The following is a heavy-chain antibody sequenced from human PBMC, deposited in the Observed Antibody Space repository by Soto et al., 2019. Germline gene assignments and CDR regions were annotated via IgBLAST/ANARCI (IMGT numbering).Heavy chain of an antibody. D-gene: IGHD1-1*01. Sequence: SVKVSCKASGGTFSSYTISWVRQAPGQGLEWMGRIIPILGIANYAQKFQGRVTITADKSTSTAYMELSSLRSEDTAVYYCASSGTGTSNPTFDYWGQGTLVTVS. CDR1: GGTFSSYT. V-gene: IGHV1-69*02. CDR3: ASSGTGTSNPTFDY. J-gene: IGHJ4*02. CDR2: IIPILGIA.